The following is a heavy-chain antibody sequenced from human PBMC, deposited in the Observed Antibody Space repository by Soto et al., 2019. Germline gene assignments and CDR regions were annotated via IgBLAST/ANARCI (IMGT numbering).Heavy chain of an antibody. Sequence: SETLSLTCTVSGGSISSYYWSWIRQPPGKGLEWIGYIYYSGSTNYNPSLKSRVTISVDTSKNQFSLKLSSVTAADPAVYYCARGGYYGSGSYYNGAFDIWGQGTMVTVS. CDR3: ARGGYYGSGSYYNGAFDI. V-gene: IGHV4-59*01. D-gene: IGHD3-10*01. CDR2: IYYSGST. CDR1: GGSISSYY. J-gene: IGHJ3*02.